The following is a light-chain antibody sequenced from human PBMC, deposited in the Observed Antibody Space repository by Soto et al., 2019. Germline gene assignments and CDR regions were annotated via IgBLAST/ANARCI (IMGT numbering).Light chain of an antibody. J-gene: IGKJ1*01. V-gene: IGKV1-5*01. CDR1: QSISSW. Sequence: DIQMTQSPSTLSATAGDRVTITCRASQSISSWLAWYQHRPEKAPKLLIYDASNLDSGVPSRFSGSGSGTEFSLTISKLQPDDCATYYCQQYENYWTFGQGTKVDI. CDR3: QQYENYWT. CDR2: DAS.